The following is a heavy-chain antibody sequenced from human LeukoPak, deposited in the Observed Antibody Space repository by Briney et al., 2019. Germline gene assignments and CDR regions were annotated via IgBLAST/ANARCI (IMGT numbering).Heavy chain of an antibody. V-gene: IGHV1-24*01. Sequence: ASVKVSCKVSGYTLTELSMHWVRQAPGKGLEWMGGFDPEDGETIYAQKFQGRVTMTEDTSTDTAYMELSSLRSEDTAVYYCATLVHRPFYGDYWHYWGQGTLVTVSS. CDR2: FDPEDGET. CDR3: ATLVHRPFYGDYWHY. J-gene: IGHJ4*02. D-gene: IGHD4-17*01. CDR1: GYTLTELS.